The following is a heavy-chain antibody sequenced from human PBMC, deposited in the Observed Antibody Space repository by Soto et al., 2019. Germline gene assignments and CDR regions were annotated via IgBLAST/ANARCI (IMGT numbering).Heavy chain of an antibody. CDR3: ARDDSYASPFKWFDP. J-gene: IGHJ5*02. V-gene: IGHV1-69*04. CDR2: IIPILGLA. Sequence: ASVKVSCKASGGTFSSYTINWARQAPGQGLEWMGRIIPILGLANYAQKFQGRVTITADKSTGTAYMELSSLRSEDTAMYYCARDDSYASPFKWFDPWGQGTLVTVSS. D-gene: IGHD2-2*01. CDR1: GGTFSSYT.